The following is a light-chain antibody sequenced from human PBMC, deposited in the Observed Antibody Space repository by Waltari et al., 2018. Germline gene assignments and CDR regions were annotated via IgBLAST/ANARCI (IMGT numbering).Light chain of an antibody. V-gene: IGKV1-33*01. CDR1: QDISNY. CDR3: QHFDNLLFT. J-gene: IGKJ2*01. Sequence: DIQVTQSPSSLSASVGDRVTITFQASQDISNYLNWYQQRPAKAPKVLIYDATLFKIGVPSRFNGRGSGTDFSFAITSLQPEDAATYYCQHFDNLLFTFGQGTKLEI. CDR2: DAT.